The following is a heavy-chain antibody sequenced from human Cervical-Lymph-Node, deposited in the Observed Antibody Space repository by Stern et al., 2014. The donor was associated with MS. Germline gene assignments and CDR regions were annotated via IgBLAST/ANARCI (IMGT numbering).Heavy chain of an antibody. V-gene: IGHV3-33*01. D-gene: IGHD2-15*01. CDR2: IWYDGINK. CDR3: ARRYCSAGSCAFDY. Sequence: QVQLGESGGGVVQPGRSLRLFCAASGFTFSSYSMHWVRQAPVKGLEWVALIWYDGINKNYADSVKGRFTISRDNSKNTLYLQMNSLRAEDTAVYYCARRYCSAGSCAFDYWGQGTLVTVSS. CDR1: GFTFSSYS. J-gene: IGHJ4*02.